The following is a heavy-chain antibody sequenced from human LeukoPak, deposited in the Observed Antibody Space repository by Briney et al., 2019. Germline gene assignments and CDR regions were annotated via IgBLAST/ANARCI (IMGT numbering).Heavy chain of an antibody. Sequence: PGGSLRLSCAASGFTFDDYAMHWVRQAPGKGLEWVPSISWNSGIIDYADSVKGRFTISRDNAKNSLYLQMNSLRAEDTAVYYCARDRGYFYWGQGTLVTVSS. CDR2: ISWNSGII. J-gene: IGHJ4*02. CDR3: ARDRGYFY. D-gene: IGHD5-18*01. V-gene: IGHV3-9*01. CDR1: GFTFDDYA.